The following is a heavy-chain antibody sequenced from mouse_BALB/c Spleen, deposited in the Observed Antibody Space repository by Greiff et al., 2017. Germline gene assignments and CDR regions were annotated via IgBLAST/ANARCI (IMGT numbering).Heavy chain of an antibody. CDR3: ARDAGRYDAVFAY. D-gene: IGHD2-14*01. Sequence: EVNVVESGGGLVQPGGSLRLSCATSGFTFSDFYMEWVRQPPGKRLEWIAASRNKANDYTTEYSASVKGRFIVSRDTSQSILYLQMNALRAEDTAIYYCARDAGRYDAVFAYWGQGTLVTVSA. J-gene: IGHJ3*01. CDR1: GFTFSDFY. CDR2: SRNKANDYTT. V-gene: IGHV7-1*02.